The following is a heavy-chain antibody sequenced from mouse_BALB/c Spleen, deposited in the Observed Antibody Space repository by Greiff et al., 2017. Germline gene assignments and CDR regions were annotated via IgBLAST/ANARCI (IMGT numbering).Heavy chain of an antibody. CDR2: ISSGGSYT. D-gene: IGHD2-2*01. CDR1: GFTFSSYG. V-gene: IGHV5-6*01. J-gene: IGHJ1*01. Sequence: EVKLMESGGDLVKPGGSLKLSCAASGFTFSSYGMSWVRQTPDKRLEWVATISSGGSYTYYPDSVKGRFTISRDNAKNTLYLQMSSLKSEDTAMYYCARQGYGYDAGDWYFDVWGAGTTVTVSS. CDR3: ARQGYGYDAGDWYFDV.